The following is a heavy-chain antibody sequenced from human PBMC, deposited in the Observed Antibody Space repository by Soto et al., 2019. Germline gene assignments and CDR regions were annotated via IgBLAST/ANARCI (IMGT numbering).Heavy chain of an antibody. CDR1: GGSVSSGRYY. Sequence: SETLSLTCTVSGGSVSSGRYYWSWIRQPPGKGLEWIGYIYYSGSTYYNPSLKSRVTISVDTSKNQFSLKLSSVTAADTAVYYCAREDNGYGDYVDYWGQGTLVTVSS. CDR3: AREDNGYGDYVDY. V-gene: IGHV4-61*01. D-gene: IGHD4-17*01. J-gene: IGHJ4*02. CDR2: IYYSGST.